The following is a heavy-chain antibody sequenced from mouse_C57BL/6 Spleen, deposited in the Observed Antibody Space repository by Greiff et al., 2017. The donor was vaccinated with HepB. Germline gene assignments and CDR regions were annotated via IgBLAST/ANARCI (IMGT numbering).Heavy chain of an antibody. CDR3: ARGSPGAY. Sequence: VQLQQSGAELVRPGTSVKVSCKASGYAFTNYLIEWVKQRPGQGLEWIGVINPGSGGTNYNEKFKGKATLTADKSSSTAYMQLSSLTSEDSAGYFCARGSPGAYWGQGTLVTVSA. CDR1: GYAFTNYL. CDR2: INPGSGGT. V-gene: IGHV1-54*01. J-gene: IGHJ3*01.